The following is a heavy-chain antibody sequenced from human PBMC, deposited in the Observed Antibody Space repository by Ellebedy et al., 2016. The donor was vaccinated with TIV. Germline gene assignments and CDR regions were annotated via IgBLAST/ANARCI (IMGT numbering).Heavy chain of an antibody. CDR1: GYRFTPSW. D-gene: IGHD3-16*01. CDR3: ARQGLGPFDY. J-gene: IGHJ4*02. V-gene: IGHV5-51*01. CDR2: ILPGDSDA. Sequence: GESLKISCRGSGYRFTPSWIGWVPQMPGKGREWRGLILPGDSDATYSPSFQGQVTISADKSISTAYLQWSSLKASDTAMYYCARQGLGPFDYWGQGTLVTVSS.